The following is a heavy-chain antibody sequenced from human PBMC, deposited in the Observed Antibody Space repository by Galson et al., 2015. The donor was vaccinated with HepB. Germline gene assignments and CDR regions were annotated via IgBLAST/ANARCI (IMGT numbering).Heavy chain of an antibody. CDR1: GYTLTELS. J-gene: IGHJ4*02. D-gene: IGHD1-26*01. V-gene: IGHV1-24*01. CDR2: FDPEDGET. CDR3: ATVGIVGATRNYYFDY. Sequence: SVKVSCKVSGYTLTELSMHWVRQAPGKGLEWMGGFDPEDGETIYAQKFQGRVTMTEDTSTDTAYMELSSLRSEDTAVYYCATVGIVGATRNYYFDYWGQGTLVTVSS.